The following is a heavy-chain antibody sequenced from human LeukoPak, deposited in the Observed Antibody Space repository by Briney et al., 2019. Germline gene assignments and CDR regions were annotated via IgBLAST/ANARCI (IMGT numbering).Heavy chain of an antibody. V-gene: IGHV1-2*06. CDR2: INPNSGGT. D-gene: IGHD3-10*01. CDR1: GYTFTGYY. Sequence: ASVKVSCKASGYTFTGYYMHWVRQAPEQGLEWMGRINPNSGGTNYAQKFQGRVTMTRDTSISTAYMELSRLRSDDTAVYYCARTRITMVRGVHYFDYWGQGTLVTVSS. CDR3: ARTRITMVRGVHYFDY. J-gene: IGHJ4*02.